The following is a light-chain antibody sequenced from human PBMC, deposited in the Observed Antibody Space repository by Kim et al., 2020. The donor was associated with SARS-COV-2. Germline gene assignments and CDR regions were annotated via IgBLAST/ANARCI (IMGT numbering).Light chain of an antibody. Sequence: APGKTARITCAGNYIVSNSVPCYQHFPGRAPRRLFCYDSARPPAIPERLSGSNAVNTAALTIRRVQAGDEADYYCQAGDTSSEQWVFGGGTQLTVL. CDR1: YIVSNS. V-gene: IGLV3-21*04. CDR3: QAGDTSSEQWV. J-gene: IGLJ3*02. CDR2: YDS.